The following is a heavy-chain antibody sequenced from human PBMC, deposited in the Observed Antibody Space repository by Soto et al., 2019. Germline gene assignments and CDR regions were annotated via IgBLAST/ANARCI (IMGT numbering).Heavy chain of an antibody. V-gene: IGHV3-48*03. CDR3: ARDGPHGTAMVYYDYYGMDV. D-gene: IGHD5-18*01. CDR1: GFTFSSYE. CDR2: ISSSGSTI. J-gene: IGHJ6*02. Sequence: EVQLVESGGGLVQPGGSLRLSCAASGFTFSSYEMNWVRQAPGKGLEWVSYISSSGSTIYYADSVKDRFTIARDNANNSLQLQMNSLRAEDTAVYYCARDGPHGTAMVYYDYYGMDVWGQGTTVTVSS.